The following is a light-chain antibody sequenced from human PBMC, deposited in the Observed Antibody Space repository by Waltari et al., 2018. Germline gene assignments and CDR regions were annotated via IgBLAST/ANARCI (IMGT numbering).Light chain of an antibody. J-gene: IGKJ1*01. CDR1: QSLVHSDGKTY. CDR3: MQATQLPLT. Sequence: QSLVHSDGKTYLNWFHQRPGQSPRRLIYKVSNRDSGVPDRFSGSGSGTDFTLQISRVEAEDVGVYYCMQATQLPLTFGQGTKVEIK. V-gene: IGKV2-30*02. CDR2: KVS.